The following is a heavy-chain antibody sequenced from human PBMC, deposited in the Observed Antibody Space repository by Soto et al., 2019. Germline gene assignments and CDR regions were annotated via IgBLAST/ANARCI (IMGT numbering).Heavy chain of an antibody. CDR3: ARESEDLTSNFDY. J-gene: IGHJ4*02. CDR1: GFTFSHYG. V-gene: IGHV3-33*01. Sequence: QVQLVESGGGVVQPGTSLRLSCAASGFTFSHYGIHWVRQAPGKGLEWVALTWSGGRGENYADSVRGRFTVSRDNSKNSLYLEMNSLRAEDTAVYYCARESEDLTSNFDYWGQGTLVTVSS. CDR2: TWSGGRGE.